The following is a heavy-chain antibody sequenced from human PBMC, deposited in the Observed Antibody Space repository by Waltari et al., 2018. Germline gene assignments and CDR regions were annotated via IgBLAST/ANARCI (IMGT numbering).Heavy chain of an antibody. CDR3: AREPYSSGFNYYFDY. V-gene: IGHV1-18*01. Sequence: QVQLLQSGTEVKKPGASVKVSCKASGYTFSIYAISWVRQAPGQGLEWLGWISAYTGHKKYAQNLQGRVTMTTDTSTSTAYMEVRSLRSDDTAVYFCAREPYSSGFNYYFDYWGQGTLITVSS. D-gene: IGHD6-19*01. J-gene: IGHJ4*02. CDR1: GYTFSIYA. CDR2: ISAYTGHK.